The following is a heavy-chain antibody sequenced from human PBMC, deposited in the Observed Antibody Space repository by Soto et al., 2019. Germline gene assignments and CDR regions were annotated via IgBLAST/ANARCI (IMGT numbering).Heavy chain of an antibody. CDR1: GFSLSSTGVG. J-gene: IGHJ4*02. V-gene: IGHV2-5*02. CDR2: IYWDGTK. Sequence: SGPTLVNPTQTLTLTCTFSGFSLSSTGVGVGWLRQSPGKAPEWLALIYWDGTKRYSSSLKTRVTITKDTSKNQVVLNMTNMDPVDTATYYCAHSRISIFGVIVIHFDHWGQGTLVTVSS. D-gene: IGHD3-3*01. CDR3: AHSRISIFGVIVIHFDH.